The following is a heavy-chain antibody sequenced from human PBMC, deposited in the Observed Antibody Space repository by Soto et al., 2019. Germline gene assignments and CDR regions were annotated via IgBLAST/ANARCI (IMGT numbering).Heavy chain of an antibody. CDR1: GGSISSYC. CDR3: ARGYDFWSGEDYYYGMDV. J-gene: IGHJ6*02. V-gene: IGHV4-4*07. CDR2: IYTSGST. D-gene: IGHD3-3*01. Sequence: PSETLSRPCTGCGGSISSYCWSWIRQSAGKGPEWIGRIYTSGSTKYNPSLKSRVTMSVDTSKNQFSLKLSSVTAADTAVYYCARGYDFWSGEDYYYGMDVWGQGTTVTV.